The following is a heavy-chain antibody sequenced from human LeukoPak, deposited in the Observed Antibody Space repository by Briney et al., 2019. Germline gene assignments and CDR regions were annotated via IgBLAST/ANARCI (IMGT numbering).Heavy chain of an antibody. CDR2: ISSSSSTI. J-gene: IGHJ2*01. V-gene: IGHV3-48*04. CDR1: GFTFSSYS. D-gene: IGHD1-26*01. Sequence: QSGGSLRLSCAASGFTFSSYSMNWVRQAPGKGLEWVSYISSSSSTIYYADSVKGRFTISRDNAKNSLYLQMNSLRAEDTAVYYCARDPVGATDWYFDLWGRGTLVTVSS. CDR3: ARDPVGATDWYFDL.